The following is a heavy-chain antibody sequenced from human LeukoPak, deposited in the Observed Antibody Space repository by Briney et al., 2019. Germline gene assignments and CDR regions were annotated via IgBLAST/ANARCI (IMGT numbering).Heavy chain of an antibody. J-gene: IGHJ4*02. CDR2: ITDSGGRT. D-gene: IGHD1/OR15-1a*01. CDR3: AKTNNAWPYYFDY. CDR1: GFIFSSYA. Sequence: GGSLRLSCAASGFIFSSYAMTWVRQAPGKGLEWVSVITDSGGRTFYADSVEGRFTISRDNSKNTLYLQMNSLRADDTAVYYCAKTNNAWPYYFDYWGQGTVVTVSS. V-gene: IGHV3-23*01.